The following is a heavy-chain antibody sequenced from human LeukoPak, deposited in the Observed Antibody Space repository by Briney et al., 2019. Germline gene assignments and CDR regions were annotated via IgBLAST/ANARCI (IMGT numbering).Heavy chain of an antibody. CDR1: GGSFSGYY. J-gene: IGHJ6*04. Sequence: PSATLPLTCAVYGGSFSGYYWSWIRQPPGKGLEWIGEINHSGSTNYNPSLKSRVTISVDTSKNQFSLKLSSVTAADTAVYYCARGFHGMDVWGKGTTVTVSS. V-gene: IGHV4-34*01. CDR2: INHSGST. CDR3: ARGFHGMDV.